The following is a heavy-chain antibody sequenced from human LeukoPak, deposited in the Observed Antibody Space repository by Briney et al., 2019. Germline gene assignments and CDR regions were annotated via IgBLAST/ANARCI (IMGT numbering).Heavy chain of an antibody. V-gene: IGHV4-4*07. Sequence: SETLSLTCSVSDGAIAGYSWSWIRQAPGKGLEWIGRIYASGSPNYNPSLKSRVTMSVDTSKKQFSLKLSSVTAADTAVYYCARHSSMKGVDYWGQGTLVTVSS. CDR2: IYASGSP. J-gene: IGHJ4*02. CDR1: DGAIAGYS. CDR3: ARHSSMKGVDY. D-gene: IGHD6-6*01.